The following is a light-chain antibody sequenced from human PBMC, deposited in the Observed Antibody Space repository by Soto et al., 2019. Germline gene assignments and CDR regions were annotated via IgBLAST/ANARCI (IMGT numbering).Light chain of an antibody. J-gene: IGKJ4*01. CDR2: GAS. CDR3: QQYSGSPQLT. Sequence: ENVLTQSPGTLSLSPGERATLSCRASQSISSTYLAWYQQKPGQPPRLLMYGASNRATGIPDRFSGSGSGTDFTLTISRLEPEDFAVYYCQQYSGSPQLTFGGGTKVEIK. V-gene: IGKV3-20*01. CDR1: QSISSTY.